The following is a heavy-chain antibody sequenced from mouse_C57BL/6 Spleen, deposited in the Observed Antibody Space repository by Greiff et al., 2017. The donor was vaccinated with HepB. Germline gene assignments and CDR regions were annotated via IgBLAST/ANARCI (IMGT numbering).Heavy chain of an antibody. CDR2: ISYDGSN. CDR1: GYSITSGYY. D-gene: IGHD1-1*01. Sequence: DVQLVESGPGLVKPSQSLSLTCSVTGYSITSGYYWNWIRQFPGNKLEWMGYISYDGSNNYNPSLKNRISITRDTSKNQFFLKLNSVTTEDTATYYCARDYYGSSGFDYWGQGTTLTVSS. J-gene: IGHJ2*01. CDR3: ARDYYGSSGFDY. V-gene: IGHV3-6*01.